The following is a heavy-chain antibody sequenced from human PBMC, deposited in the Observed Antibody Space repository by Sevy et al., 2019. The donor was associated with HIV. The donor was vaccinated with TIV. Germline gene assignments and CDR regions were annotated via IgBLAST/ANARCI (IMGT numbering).Heavy chain of an antibody. D-gene: IGHD1-26*01. V-gene: IGHV3-30*18. CDR2: ISYDGSEK. J-gene: IGHJ6*02. CDR1: GFIFSTYG. CDR3: AKMQGGSYNYYGMDA. Sequence: GGSLRLSCAASGFIFSTYGIHWVRQAPGKGLEWVAVISYDGSEKYYADSVRGRFTISRDNSKNTLYLQMNSLRVEDTAIYYCAKMQGGSYNYYGMDAWGQGTTVTVSS.